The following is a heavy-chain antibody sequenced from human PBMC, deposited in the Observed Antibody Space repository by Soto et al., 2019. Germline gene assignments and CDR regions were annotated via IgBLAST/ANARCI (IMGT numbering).Heavy chain of an antibody. D-gene: IGHD3-9*01. V-gene: IGHV3-21*01. CDR1: GFTFSSYS. CDR2: ISSGNSYI. CDR3: ATQMDYNILTGYRLFDY. J-gene: IGHJ4*02. Sequence: GGSLRLSCAVSGFTFSSYSMNWVRQAPGKGLEWVSSISSGNSYIYYADSVRGRFTVSRDNAKSSLYLQMNSLRAEDTAVYYCATQMDYNILTGYRLFDYCGQGTLVTVSS.